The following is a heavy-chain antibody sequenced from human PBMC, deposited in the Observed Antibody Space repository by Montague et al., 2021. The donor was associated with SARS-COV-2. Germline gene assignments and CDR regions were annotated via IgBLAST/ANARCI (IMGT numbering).Heavy chain of an antibody. D-gene: IGHD3-10*01. Sequence: SETLSLTCTVSGGSISSSSYYWGWIRQPPGKGLEWIGSIYYSGSTYYNPSLKSRVTISVDTSKNQLSLKLSSVTAADTAVYYCARLRDGVVPSPILGVGPYYSYYYMDVWGRGTTVTVSS. CDR1: GGSISSSSYY. CDR2: IYYSGST. V-gene: IGHV4-39*01. CDR3: ARLRDGVVPSPILGVGPYYSYYYMDV. J-gene: IGHJ6*03.